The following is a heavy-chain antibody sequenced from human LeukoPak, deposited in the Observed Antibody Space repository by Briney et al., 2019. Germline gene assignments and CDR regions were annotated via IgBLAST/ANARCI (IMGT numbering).Heavy chain of an antibody. CDR3: ASRSSWYLAGFDY. J-gene: IGHJ4*02. Sequence: PSETLSLTCTVSGGSISSYYWGWIRQPPGKGLEWIGSIYYSGSTYYNPSLKSRVTISVDTSKNQFSLKLSSVTAADTAVYYCASRSSWYLAGFDYWGQGTLVTVSS. CDR2: IYYSGST. V-gene: IGHV4-39*01. CDR1: GGSISSYY. D-gene: IGHD6-13*01.